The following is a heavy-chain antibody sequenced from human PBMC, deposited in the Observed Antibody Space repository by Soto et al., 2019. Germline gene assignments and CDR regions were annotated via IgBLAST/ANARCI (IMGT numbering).Heavy chain of an antibody. CDR3: ARGGVGAHYYYYYGMDV. D-gene: IGHD1-26*01. Sequence: SSETLSLTCAVYGGSFSGYYWSWIRQPPGKGLEWIGEINHSGSTNYNPSLKSRVTISVDTSKNQFSLKLSSVTAADTAVYYCARGGVGAHYYYYYGMDVWGQGTTVTVSS. CDR1: GGSFSGYY. V-gene: IGHV4-34*01. CDR2: INHSGST. J-gene: IGHJ6*02.